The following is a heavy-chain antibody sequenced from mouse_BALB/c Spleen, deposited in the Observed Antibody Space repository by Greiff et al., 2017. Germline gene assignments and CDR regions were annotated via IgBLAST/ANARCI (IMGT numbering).Heavy chain of an antibody. CDR3: ARHGYGSSYWYFDV. J-gene: IGHJ1*01. CDR2: ISNGGGST. Sequence: DVKLVESGGGLVQPGGSLKLSCAASGFTFSSYTMSWVRQTPEKRLEWVAYISNGGGSTYYPDTVKGRFTISRDNAKNTLYLQMSSLKSEDTAMYYCARHGYGSSYWYFDVWGAGTTVTVSS. CDR1: GFTFSSYT. D-gene: IGHD1-1*01. V-gene: IGHV5-12-2*01.